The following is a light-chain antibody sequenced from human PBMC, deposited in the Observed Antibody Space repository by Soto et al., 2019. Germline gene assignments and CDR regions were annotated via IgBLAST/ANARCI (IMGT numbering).Light chain of an antibody. CDR2: GAS. CDR1: QSVSSSY. V-gene: IGKV3-20*01. J-gene: IGKJ1*01. CDR3: QQYGTSPPT. Sequence: DIVLTQSPGTLSLSPGERATLSCRASQSVSSSYLAWYQQKPGQAPRLLIYGASSRATGIPDRFSGSGSGTDFTLTITRLEPEDFAVYYCQQYGTSPPTFGQGTKVEFK.